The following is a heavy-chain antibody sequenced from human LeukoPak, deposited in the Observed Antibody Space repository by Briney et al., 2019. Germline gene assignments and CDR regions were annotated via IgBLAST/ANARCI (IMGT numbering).Heavy chain of an antibody. D-gene: IGHD1-26*01. CDR2: ISGSGGST. Sequence: GGSLRLSCAASGFTFSSYGMSWVRQAPGRGLEWVSAISGSGGSTYYADSVKGRFTISRDNSKNTLYLQMNSLRAEDTAVYYCAKVPRELLDYYFDCWGQGTLVTVSS. V-gene: IGHV3-23*01. CDR1: GFTFSSYG. CDR3: AKVPRELLDYYFDC. J-gene: IGHJ4*02.